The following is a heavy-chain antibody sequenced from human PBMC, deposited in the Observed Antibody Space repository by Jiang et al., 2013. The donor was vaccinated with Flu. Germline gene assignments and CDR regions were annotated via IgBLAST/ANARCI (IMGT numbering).Heavy chain of an antibody. Sequence: SSYYWSWIRQPQEGTGVDWVYLLQWEHQLXPSLKSRVTISVDTSKNQFSLKLSSVTAADTAVYYCARYPVTATSRDAFDIWGQGTMVTVSS. D-gene: IGHD2-21*02. V-gene: IGHV4-59*01. CDR3: ARYPVTATSRDAFDI. J-gene: IGHJ3*02. CDR1: SSYY. CDR2: LLQWEH.